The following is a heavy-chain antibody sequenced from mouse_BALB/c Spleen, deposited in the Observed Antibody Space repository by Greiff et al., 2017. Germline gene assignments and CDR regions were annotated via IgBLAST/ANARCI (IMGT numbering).Heavy chain of an antibody. Sequence: DVQLQESGPGLVKPSQSLSLTCTVTGYSITSDYAWNWIRQFPGNKLEWMGYISYSGSTSYNPSLKSRISITRDTSKNQFFLQLNSVTTEDTATYYCARSNYYGSRGAWFAYWGQGTLVTVSA. D-gene: IGHD1-1*01. CDR3: ARSNYYGSRGAWFAY. V-gene: IGHV3-2*02. CDR2: ISYSGST. CDR1: GYSITSDYA. J-gene: IGHJ3*01.